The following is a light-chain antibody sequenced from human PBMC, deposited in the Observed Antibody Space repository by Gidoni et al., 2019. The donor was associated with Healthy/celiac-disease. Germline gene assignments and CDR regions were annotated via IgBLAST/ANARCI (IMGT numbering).Light chain of an antibody. Sequence: EIVITQSPATLSLSPGERATLSCRASQSVSSTLAWYQQKPGQAPRLLIYGASTRATGIPARFSGSGSGTEFTLTISSLQSEDFAVYYCQQYNNWPPWTFGQGTKVEIK. CDR2: GAS. CDR3: QQYNNWPPWT. V-gene: IGKV3-15*01. CDR1: QSVSST. J-gene: IGKJ1*01.